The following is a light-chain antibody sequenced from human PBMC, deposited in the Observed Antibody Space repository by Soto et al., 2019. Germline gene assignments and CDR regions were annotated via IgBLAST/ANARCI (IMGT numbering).Light chain of an antibody. V-gene: IGKV1-27*01. CDR3: QKFSAVPT. CDR1: QAIYNY. Sequence: DIQMTQSPSSLSASVGDRVTITCRASQAIYNYLAWYQQKPGKVPTLLISAASTLQSGVPSRFSGSGSGTDFTLTVSSLQPEDVATYYCQKFSAVPTFGGGTKVEI. J-gene: IGKJ4*01. CDR2: AAS.